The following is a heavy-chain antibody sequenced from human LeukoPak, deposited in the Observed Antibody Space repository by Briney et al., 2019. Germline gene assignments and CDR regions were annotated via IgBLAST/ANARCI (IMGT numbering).Heavy chain of an antibody. CDR3: VRLRRNSDTSGFYYYYDC. V-gene: IGHV3-21*01. D-gene: IGHD3-22*01. CDR1: GYTFSSYS. Sequence: PGGSLRLSCAASGYTFSSYSINWVPQAPGKGLEWVSYISVRSNYIDYADSVRGRFRISRDDARDSLYLQMNSLRAEDTAVYYCVRLRRNSDTSGFYYYYDCWGQGTLVTVSS. J-gene: IGHJ4*02. CDR2: ISVRSNYI.